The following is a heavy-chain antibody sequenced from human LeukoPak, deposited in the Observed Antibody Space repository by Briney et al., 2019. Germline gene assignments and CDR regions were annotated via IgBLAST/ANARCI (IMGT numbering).Heavy chain of an antibody. CDR2: IAYDGSNK. V-gene: IGHV3-30*02. J-gene: IGHJ3*02. CDR1: GFTFSSYA. Sequence: QTGGSLRLSCAASGFTFSSYAMHWVRQAPGKGLEWVAFIAYDGSNKYYADSVKGRFTISRDNAKNSLYLQMNSLRAEDTALYHCARGVRILRYFDWLDDAFDIWGQGTMVTVSS. D-gene: IGHD3-9*01. CDR3: ARGVRILRYFDWLDDAFDI.